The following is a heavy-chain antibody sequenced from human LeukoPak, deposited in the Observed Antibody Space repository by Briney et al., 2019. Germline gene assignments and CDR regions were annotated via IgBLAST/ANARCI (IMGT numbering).Heavy chain of an antibody. J-gene: IGHJ3*02. CDR1: GFTFDDYA. CDR3: IKDREYSGYDSSSAFDS. Sequence: GGSLRLSCAASGFTFDDYAMHWVRQAPGKGLEWVSDITWNSGPIGYADSVKGRFTITRDNAKSSLYLQMNSLRPEDTALYVCIKDREYSGYDSSSAFDSCGQGTMVTASS. CDR2: ITWNSGPI. V-gene: IGHV3-9*01. D-gene: IGHD5-12*01.